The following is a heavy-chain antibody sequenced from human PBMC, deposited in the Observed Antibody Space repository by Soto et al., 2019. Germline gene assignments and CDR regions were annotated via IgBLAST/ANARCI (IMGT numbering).Heavy chain of an antibody. Sequence: QVQLVESGGGVVQPGRSLTLSCVASGFTFSSYVIHWVRQTPDKGLEWVAFISRDGSNAYYADSVKGRFTISRDNSKNTLYLEMNSLRAEDTAVYYCARDYEGRSDCDLGYWGQGTLVIVSS. J-gene: IGHJ4*02. V-gene: IGHV3-30-3*01. CDR3: ARDYEGRSDCDLGY. CDR2: ISRDGSNA. D-gene: IGHD2-21*01. CDR1: GFTFSSYV.